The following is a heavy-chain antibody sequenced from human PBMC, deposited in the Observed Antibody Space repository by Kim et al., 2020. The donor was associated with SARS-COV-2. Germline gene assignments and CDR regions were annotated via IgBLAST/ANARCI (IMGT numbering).Heavy chain of an antibody. CDR3: ARQPARNYNYYYYMDV. Sequence: LKSRVTISVDTSKNQFSLKLSSVTAADTAVYYCARQPARNYNYYYYMDVWGKGTTVTVSS. D-gene: IGHD6-6*01. J-gene: IGHJ6*03. V-gene: IGHV4-39*01.